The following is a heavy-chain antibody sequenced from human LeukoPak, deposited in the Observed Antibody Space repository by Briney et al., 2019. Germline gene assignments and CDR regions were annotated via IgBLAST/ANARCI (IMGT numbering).Heavy chain of an antibody. Sequence: SETLSLTCAVYGVSFSGYYWGWIRQPPGKGLEWIGEINHSGSTNYNPSLKSRVTISVDTSKNQFSLKLSSVTAADTAVYYCARVAYRYSSGWYLPYYFDYWGQGTLVTVSS. V-gene: IGHV4-34*01. D-gene: IGHD6-19*01. J-gene: IGHJ4*02. CDR1: GVSFSGYY. CDR2: INHSGST. CDR3: ARVAYRYSSGWYLPYYFDY.